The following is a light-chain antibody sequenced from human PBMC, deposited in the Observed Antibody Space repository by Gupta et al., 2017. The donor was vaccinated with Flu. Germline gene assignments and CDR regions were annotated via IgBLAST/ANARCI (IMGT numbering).Light chain of an antibody. V-gene: IGLV2-23*02. CDR3: CSYAGIGTG. Sequence: QSITISCTGTSSVVEIYNLVSWYQQHPGKAPSLIMYEVSKRPSGVSNRFSGSKSGNTASLTISGLQAEDECDYYCCSYAGIGTGFGGGTKLTVL. J-gene: IGLJ2*01. CDR2: EVS. CDR1: SSVVEIYNL.